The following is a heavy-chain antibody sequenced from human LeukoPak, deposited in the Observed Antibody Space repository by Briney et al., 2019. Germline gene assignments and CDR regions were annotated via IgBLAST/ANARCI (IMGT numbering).Heavy chain of an antibody. CDR1: GGSISSYY. J-gene: IGHJ4*02. V-gene: IGHV4-59*01. CDR2: IYYSGST. Sequence: PSETLSLTCTVSGGSISSYYWSWIRQPPGKGLEWIGYIYYSGSTNYNPSLKSRVTISVDTSKNQFSLKLSSVTAADTAVYYCASVVVVAAIFDYWGQGTLVTVSS. D-gene: IGHD2-15*01. CDR3: ASVVVVAAIFDY.